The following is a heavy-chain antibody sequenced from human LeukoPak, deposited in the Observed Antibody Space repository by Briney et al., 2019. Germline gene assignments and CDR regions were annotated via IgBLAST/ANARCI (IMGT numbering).Heavy chain of an antibody. CDR2: INARGDT. V-gene: IGHV4-34*01. Sequence: SETLSLTCAVYGWSFNDYYWNWIRQPPGKGLEWIGEINARGDTNYNPSLKSRVTISVDTSKKQFSLRLTSMITADTALYYCARGQVPAARGYNWFDPWGQGTLVTVSS. CDR3: ARGQVPAARGYNWFDP. CDR1: GWSFNDYY. D-gene: IGHD2-2*01. J-gene: IGHJ5*02.